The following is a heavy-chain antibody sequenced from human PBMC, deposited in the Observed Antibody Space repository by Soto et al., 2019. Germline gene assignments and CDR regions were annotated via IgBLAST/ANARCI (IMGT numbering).Heavy chain of an antibody. CDR3: ARTTAVPNTLRSRYFFDD. CDR2: VYYSGTT. D-gene: IGHD4-17*01. Sequence: SETLSLTCSVSGGSVSNKSYYWSWIRQPPGKRLEWIGYVYYSGTTNYNPSLKSRVTISVDLSENQFSLRLSPVTTADTALYYCARTTAVPNTLRSRYFFDDWGQGTLVTVSS. V-gene: IGHV4-61*01. J-gene: IGHJ4*02. CDR1: GGSVSNKSYY.